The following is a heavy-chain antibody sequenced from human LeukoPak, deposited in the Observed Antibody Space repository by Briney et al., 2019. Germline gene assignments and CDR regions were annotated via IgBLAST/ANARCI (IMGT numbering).Heavy chain of an antibody. CDR3: ASPSGGRYRDDALDI. V-gene: IGHV4-61*01. Sequence: SETLSLTCTVSGGSVSSGSYYWSWIRQPPGKRLEWIEYISYTGTTNYNPSLRGRVTISVDMSKNQISLKLNSVTAADTAVYHCASPSGGRYRDDALDIWGQGTMVTVSS. D-gene: IGHD3-10*01. J-gene: IGHJ3*02. CDR2: ISYTGTT. CDR1: GGSVSSGSYY.